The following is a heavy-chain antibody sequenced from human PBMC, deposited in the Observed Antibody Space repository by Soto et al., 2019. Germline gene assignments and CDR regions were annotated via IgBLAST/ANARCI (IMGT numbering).Heavy chain of an antibody. Sequence: EVQLVESGGGLVKPGGSLRLSCAASGFTFSSYSMNWVRQAPGKGLEWVSSISSSSSYIYYADSVKGRFTISRDNAKNSLYPQMNSLRAEDTAVYYCAVTYCSGGSCYFRTFDYWGQGTLVTVSS. J-gene: IGHJ4*02. V-gene: IGHV3-21*01. D-gene: IGHD2-15*01. CDR3: AVTYCSGGSCYFRTFDY. CDR2: ISSSSSYI. CDR1: GFTFSSYS.